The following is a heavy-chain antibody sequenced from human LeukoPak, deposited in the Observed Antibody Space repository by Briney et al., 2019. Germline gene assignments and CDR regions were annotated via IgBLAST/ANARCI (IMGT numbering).Heavy chain of an antibody. CDR3: ARSPQRVVAARNYFDY. CDR1: GFTFSSYS. V-gene: IGHV3-48*04. D-gene: IGHD2-15*01. Sequence: PGGSLRLSCAASGFTFSSYSMNWVRQAPGKGLEWVSYISSSSSTIYYADSVKGRFTISRDNAKNSLYLQMNSLRAEDTAVYYCARSPQRVVAARNYFDYWGQGTLVTVSS. CDR2: ISSSSSTI. J-gene: IGHJ4*02.